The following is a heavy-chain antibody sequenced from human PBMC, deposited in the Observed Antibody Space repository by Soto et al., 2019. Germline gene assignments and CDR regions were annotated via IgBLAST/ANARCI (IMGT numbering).Heavy chain of an antibody. CDR3: ANVDGDFWSGYYLYFDY. J-gene: IGHJ4*02. D-gene: IGHD3-3*01. V-gene: IGHV3-23*01. CDR2: ISGSGGST. Sequence: GGSLRLSCAASGFTFSSYAMSWVRQAPGKGLEWVSAISGSGGSTYYADSVKGRFTISRDNSKNTLYLQMNSLRAEDTAVYYCANVDGDFWSGYYLYFDYWGQGTLVTVSS. CDR1: GFTFSSYA.